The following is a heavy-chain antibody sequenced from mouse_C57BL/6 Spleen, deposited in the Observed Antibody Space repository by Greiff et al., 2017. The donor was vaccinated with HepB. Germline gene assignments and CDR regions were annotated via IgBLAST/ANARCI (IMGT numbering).Heavy chain of an antibody. J-gene: IGHJ3*01. Sequence: VQLQQSGAELARPGASVKMSCKASGYTFTSYTMHWVKQRPGQGLEWIGYINPSSGYTKYNQKFKDKATLTADKSSSTAYMQQSSLTYEDAAVYYCAREGGQLRLPFAYWGQGTLVTVSA. D-gene: IGHD3-2*02. CDR1: GYTFTSYT. CDR3: AREGGQLRLPFAY. V-gene: IGHV1-4*01. CDR2: INPSSGYT.